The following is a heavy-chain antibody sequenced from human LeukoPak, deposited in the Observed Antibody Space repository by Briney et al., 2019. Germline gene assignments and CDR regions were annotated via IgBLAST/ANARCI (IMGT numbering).Heavy chain of an antibody. V-gene: IGHV1-2*02. J-gene: IGHJ4*02. CDR1: GYTFTDYY. D-gene: IGHD3-10*01. CDR2: IYPDSGGT. CDR3: ARGRSDYYLDS. Sequence: ASVKDSCKASGYTFTDYYMHWVRQAPGHGLEWMGWIYPDSGGTNYAQKFQGRVTMTRDTSISTAYMGLSRLTSDDTAVYYCARGRSDYYLDSWGQGTLVTVSS.